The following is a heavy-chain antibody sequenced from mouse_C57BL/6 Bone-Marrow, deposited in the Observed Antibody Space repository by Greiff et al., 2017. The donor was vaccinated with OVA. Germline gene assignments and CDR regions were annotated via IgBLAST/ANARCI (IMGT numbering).Heavy chain of an antibody. Sequence: EVKVEESGGGLVKPGGSLKLSCAASGFTFSSYTMSWVRQTPEKRLEWVATISGGGGNTYYPDSVKGRFTISRDNAKNTLYLQMSSLRSEDTALYYCARLDGYYVGAMDYWGQGTSVTVSS. CDR3: ARLDGYYVGAMDY. CDR1: GFTFSSYT. CDR2: ISGGGGNT. J-gene: IGHJ4*01. V-gene: IGHV5-9*01. D-gene: IGHD2-3*01.